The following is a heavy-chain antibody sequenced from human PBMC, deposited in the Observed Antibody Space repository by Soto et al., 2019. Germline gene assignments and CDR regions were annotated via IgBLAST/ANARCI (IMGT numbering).Heavy chain of an antibody. D-gene: IGHD4-17*01. J-gene: IGHJ6*03. CDR3: ARDDYLPLSAGGSEYRDYMAF. Sequence: SENFCLTWPVSGGFISSGRYYWSWIRQHPGKGLEWIGYIYYSGSTYYNPSLKSRVTISVDTSKNQFSLKLSSVTAADTAVYYCARDDYLPLSAGGSEYRDYMAFWGKGTTVSGSS. CDR2: IYYSGST. CDR1: GGFISSGRYY. V-gene: IGHV4-31*02.